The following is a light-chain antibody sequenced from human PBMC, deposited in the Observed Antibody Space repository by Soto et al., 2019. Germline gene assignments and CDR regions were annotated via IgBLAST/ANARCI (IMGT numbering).Light chain of an antibody. V-gene: IGKV3-11*01. CDR1: QSVSSY. J-gene: IGKJ4*01. CDR2: DTS. Sequence: EIVLTQSPATLSLSPGERATLSRRASQSVSSYLAWYKQKPGQAPRLLIYDTSHRATGIPARFSGRGSGTDFTLTVSSLEPEDFAVYYCQQRVNWPLTFGGGTKVDIK. CDR3: QQRVNWPLT.